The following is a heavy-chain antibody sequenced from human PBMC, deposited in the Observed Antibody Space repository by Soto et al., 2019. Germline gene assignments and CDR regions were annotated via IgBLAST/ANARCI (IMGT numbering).Heavy chain of an antibody. CDR1: GYTFSNYD. Sequence: QVQLVQSGAELKKPGASVKVSCKASGYTFSNYDMNWVRQATGQGPEWIGWVNPNNGDTGYAQKFQGRVNLTTDISTTTAYMELTSLRSEDRAIYYCVKVSREGSAIDFDYWGQGTLITVSS. V-gene: IGHV1-8*01. CDR3: VKVSREGSAIDFDY. CDR2: VNPNNGDT. J-gene: IGHJ4*02. D-gene: IGHD3-10*01.